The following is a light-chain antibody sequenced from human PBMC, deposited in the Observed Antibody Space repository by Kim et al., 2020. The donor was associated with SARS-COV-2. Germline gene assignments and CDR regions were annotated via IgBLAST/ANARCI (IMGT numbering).Light chain of an antibody. CDR3: QLYSASLI. J-gene: IGKJ4*01. CDR1: QSVSSSY. V-gene: IGKV3-20*01. CDR2: AAS. Sequence: PGERATLSCRASQSVSSSYLTWYQQKPGQAPRRLIYAASSRATGIPDRFSGSGSRTDFTLSITRLEPEDFGVYYCQLYSASLIFGGGTKVEIK.